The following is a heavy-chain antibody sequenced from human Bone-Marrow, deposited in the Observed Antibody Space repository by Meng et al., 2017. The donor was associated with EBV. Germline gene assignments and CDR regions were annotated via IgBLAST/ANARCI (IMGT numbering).Heavy chain of an antibody. CDR2: IYYSGST. CDR3: AREYDSSGYSDY. CDR1: GGSISSSSYD. Sequence: QPQLASSAPGLVIPYVAPSLTCPVFGGSISSSSYDWGWIRQPPGKGLEWIGSIYYSGSTYYNPSLKSRVTISVDTSKNQFSLKLSSVTAADTAVYYCAREYDSSGYSDYWGQGTLVTVSS. D-gene: IGHD3-22*01. J-gene: IGHJ4*02. V-gene: IGHV4-39*07.